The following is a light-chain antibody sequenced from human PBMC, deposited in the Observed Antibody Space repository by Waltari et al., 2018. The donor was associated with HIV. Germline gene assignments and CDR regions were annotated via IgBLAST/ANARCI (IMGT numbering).Light chain of an antibody. V-gene: IGKV1-5*03. CDR2: LAS. J-gene: IGKJ2*01. CDR1: QNIGNS. CDR3: QQFDTYYT. Sequence: DIRMTQSPSTLSASIGERVTITCRASQNIGNSLAWYQQKSGKAPRLLISLASSLERGVPIRFSGSGSGSEFTLTISSLQYEDFATYYCQQFDTYYTFGQGTRLE.